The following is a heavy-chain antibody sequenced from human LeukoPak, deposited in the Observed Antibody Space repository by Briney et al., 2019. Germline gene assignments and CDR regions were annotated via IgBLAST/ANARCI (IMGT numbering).Heavy chain of an antibody. V-gene: IGHV4-39*07. CDR2: IYYSGST. D-gene: IGHD6-6*01. Sequence: SETLSLTCTVSGGSISSSSYYWGWIRQPPGKGLEWIGSIYYSGSTYYNPSLKSRVTISVDTSKNQFSLKLSSVTAADTAVYYCVRDAAHYMDVWGKGTTVTISS. J-gene: IGHJ6*03. CDR3: VRDAAHYMDV. CDR1: GGSISSSSYY.